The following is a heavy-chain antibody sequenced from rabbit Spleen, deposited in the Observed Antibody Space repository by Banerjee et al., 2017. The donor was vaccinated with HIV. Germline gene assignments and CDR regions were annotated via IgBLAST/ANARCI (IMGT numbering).Heavy chain of an antibody. Sequence: QLEESAGGLVQPGGSLKLSCKASGFTLSTYSMSWVRQAPGKGLEWIGYIVPIFGVTYYANWVNGRFTISSHNAQNTLYLQLNSLTAADTATYFCVREAGYGGYGDGNLWGPGTLVTVS. V-gene: IGHV1S7*01. D-gene: IGHD6-1*01. CDR2: IVPIFGVT. J-gene: IGHJ4*01. CDR1: GFTLSTYS. CDR3: VREAGYGGYGDGNL.